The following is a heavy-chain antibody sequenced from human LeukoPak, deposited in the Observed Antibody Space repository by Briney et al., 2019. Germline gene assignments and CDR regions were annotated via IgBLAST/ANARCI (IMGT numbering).Heavy chain of an antibody. J-gene: IGHJ4*02. CDR2: IRSKAYGGTT. CDR3: TRAALGYGDYPWDY. D-gene: IGHD4-17*01. CDR1: GFTFGDYA. V-gene: IGHV3-49*03. Sequence: PGGSLRLSCTASGFTFGDYAMSWFRQAPGKGLEWVGFIRSKAYGGTTEYAASVKGRFTISRDDSKSIAYLQMNSLKTGDTAVYYCTRAALGYGDYPWDYWGQGTLVTVSS.